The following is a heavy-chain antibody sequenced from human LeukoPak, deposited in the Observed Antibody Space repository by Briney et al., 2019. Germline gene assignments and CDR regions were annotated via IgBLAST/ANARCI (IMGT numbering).Heavy chain of an antibody. V-gene: IGHV3-33*01. Sequence: GGSLRLSCAASGFGFNYFGMHWVRQAPGKGLEWVAVIWDDGSVKTYADSVKGRFTISRDNSKNTLYLHMNSLRADDTAVYHCARAPDYYDSSGWHLDYWGQGTLVTVSS. D-gene: IGHD3-22*01. CDR2: IWDDGSVK. CDR3: ARAPDYYDSSGWHLDY. J-gene: IGHJ4*02. CDR1: GFGFNYFG.